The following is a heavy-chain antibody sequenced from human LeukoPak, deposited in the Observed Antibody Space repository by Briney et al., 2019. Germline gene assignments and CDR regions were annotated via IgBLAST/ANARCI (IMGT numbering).Heavy chain of an antibody. V-gene: IGHV3-53*01. CDR2: IYSGGST. J-gene: IGHJ4*02. Sequence: GGSLRLSCAASGFTVSSNYMSWVRQAPGKGLEWVSVIYSGGSTYYADSVKGRFTISRDNSKNTLYLQMNGLRAEDTVVYYCARGRGGILTGLNWGQGTLVTVSS. CDR1: GFTVSSNY. CDR3: ARGRGGILTGLN. D-gene: IGHD3-9*01.